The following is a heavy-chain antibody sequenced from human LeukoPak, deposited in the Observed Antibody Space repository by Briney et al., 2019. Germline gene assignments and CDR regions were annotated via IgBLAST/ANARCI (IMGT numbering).Heavy chain of an antibody. CDR1: GYTFTSYG. V-gene: IGHV1-18*01. Sequence: ASVKVSCKASGYTFTSYGISWVRQAPGQGLEWMGWISAYNGNTNYAQKLQGRVTMTTDTSTSPAYMEMRSLRSDDTAVYYCARGNMVRGVLINFDYWGQGTLVTVSS. CDR3: ARGNMVRGVLINFDY. CDR2: ISAYNGNT. D-gene: IGHD3-10*01. J-gene: IGHJ4*02.